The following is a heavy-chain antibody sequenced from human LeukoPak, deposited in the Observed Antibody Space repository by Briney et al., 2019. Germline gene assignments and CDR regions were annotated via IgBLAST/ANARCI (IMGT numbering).Heavy chain of an antibody. CDR2: INSDGSST. CDR3: AKDPGIAVAGTNY. V-gene: IGHV3-74*01. CDR1: GFTFSSHW. D-gene: IGHD6-19*01. J-gene: IGHJ4*02. Sequence: GGSLRLSCAASGFTFSSHWMHWVRQGPGKGLVWVSRINSDGSSTTYADSVKGRFTISRDNSKNTLYLQMNSLRAEDTAVYYCAKDPGIAVAGTNYWGQGTLVTVSS.